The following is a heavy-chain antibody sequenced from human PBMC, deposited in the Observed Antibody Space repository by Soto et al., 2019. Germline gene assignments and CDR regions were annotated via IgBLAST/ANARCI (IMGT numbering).Heavy chain of an antibody. Sequence: ASVKVSCKASGYTFTGYYMHWVRQAPGQGLEWMGWINPNSGGTNYAQKFQGWVTMTRDTSISTAYMELSRLRSDDTAVYYCATSLRITIFGVVPPYGMDVWGQGTTVT. CDR3: ATSLRITIFGVVPPYGMDV. CDR2: INPNSGGT. J-gene: IGHJ6*02. CDR1: GYTFTGYY. D-gene: IGHD3-3*01. V-gene: IGHV1-2*04.